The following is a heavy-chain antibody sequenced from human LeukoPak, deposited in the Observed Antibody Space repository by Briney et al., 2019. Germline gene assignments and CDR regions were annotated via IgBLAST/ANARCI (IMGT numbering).Heavy chain of an antibody. Sequence: KSGGSLRLSCAASGFTFSDYYMSWLRHAPGKGLEWVSYISSSGSSIFYADSVKGGFTISRDNAKNTLYLQMNSLRAEDTAVYYCVTYQDRTGTTSPPGYWGQGTLVTVSS. CDR3: VTYQDRTGTTSPPGY. J-gene: IGHJ4*02. CDR1: GFTFSDYY. CDR2: ISSSGSSI. V-gene: IGHV3-11*01. D-gene: IGHD1-1*01.